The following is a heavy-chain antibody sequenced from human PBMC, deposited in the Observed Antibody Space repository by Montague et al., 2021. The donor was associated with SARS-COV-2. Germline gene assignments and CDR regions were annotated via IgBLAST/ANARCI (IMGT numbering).Heavy chain of an antibody. V-gene: IGHV4-34*01. J-gene: IGHJ5*02. Sequence: SETLSLTCAVYGGSLSGYYWSWIRQTPAKGLEWIWVINHSGNTNYNPSLTSQLTISVDTSKKQFYLKLSSVTTADTAVYYCARGADYDFWSGYLRDKWFDPWGLGTPVTVSS. D-gene: IGHD3-3*01. CDR1: GGSLSGYY. CDR2: INHSGNT. CDR3: ARGADYDFWSGYLRDKWFDP.